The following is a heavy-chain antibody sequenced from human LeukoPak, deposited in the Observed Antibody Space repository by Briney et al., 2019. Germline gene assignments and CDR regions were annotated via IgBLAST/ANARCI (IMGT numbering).Heavy chain of an antibody. J-gene: IGHJ4*02. CDR1: GGSISSSSYY. Sequence: SETLSLTCTVSGGSISSSSYYWGWIRQPPGQGLVWIGSIYYSGSTYYNPSLKSRVTISVDTSKNQFSLKLSSVTAADTAVCYCAITVTTIFYWGQGTLVTVSS. D-gene: IGHD4-17*01. V-gene: IGHV4-39*01. CDR2: IYYSGST. CDR3: AITVTTIFY.